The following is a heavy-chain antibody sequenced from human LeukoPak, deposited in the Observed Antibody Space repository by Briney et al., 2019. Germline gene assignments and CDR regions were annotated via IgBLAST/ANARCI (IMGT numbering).Heavy chain of an antibody. CDR2: ISSSGSSK. D-gene: IGHD3-10*01. Sequence: AGGSLRLSCAASGFTFSSYEMNWVRQAPGKGLEWVSYISSSGSSKYYADSVKGRFTISGDNAKNSLYLQMNSLRAEDTAVYYCARASITMVRGELVYYFDFWGQGTLVTVSS. CDR1: GFTFSSYE. J-gene: IGHJ4*02. CDR3: ARASITMVRGELVYYFDF. V-gene: IGHV3-48*03.